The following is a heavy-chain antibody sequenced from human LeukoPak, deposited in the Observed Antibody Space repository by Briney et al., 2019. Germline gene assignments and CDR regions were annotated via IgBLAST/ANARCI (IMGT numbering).Heavy chain of an antibody. CDR2: VSYDEKTI. CDR1: GYTFTGHS. J-gene: IGHJ4*02. Sequence: SCKASGYTFTGHSMHWVRQAPGKGLEWVAVVSYDEKTIFYADSLKGRFTVSRDNSKNTVYLQMNSLRDEDTAVYYCAREKQSGGTPFDYWGQGSLVTVSS. D-gene: IGHD1-26*01. CDR3: AREKQSGGTPFDY. V-gene: IGHV3-30*04.